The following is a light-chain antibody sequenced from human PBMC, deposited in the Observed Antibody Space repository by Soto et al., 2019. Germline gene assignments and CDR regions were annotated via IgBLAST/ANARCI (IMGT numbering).Light chain of an antibody. CDR2: EAF. J-gene: IGKJ1*01. CDR1: QTISSW. V-gene: IGKV1-5*03. Sequence: DIQMTQSPSTLSSSIGDRVTITCRASQTISSWLAWYQQKPGKAPKLLIYEAFNLESGVPSRFSGSGSGTEFTLTIFSLQPDDFATYYCQQYHSYPGTFGQGTKVAIK. CDR3: QQYHSYPGT.